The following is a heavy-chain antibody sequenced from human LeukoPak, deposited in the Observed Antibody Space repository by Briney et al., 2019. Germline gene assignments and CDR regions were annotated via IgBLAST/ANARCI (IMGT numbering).Heavy chain of an antibody. Sequence: TGGSLRLSCAASGFTVSSSYMSWVRQAPGKGLEWVSIIYAGDNTYYADSVKGRFTISRDNSKNTLYLQMNSLRVEDTAVYYCAKKVGGYCTGGSCYSGDWFDPWGQGTLVTVSS. CDR2: IYAGDNT. J-gene: IGHJ5*02. CDR1: GFTVSSSY. D-gene: IGHD2-15*01. V-gene: IGHV3-53*01. CDR3: AKKVGGYCTGGSCYSGDWFDP.